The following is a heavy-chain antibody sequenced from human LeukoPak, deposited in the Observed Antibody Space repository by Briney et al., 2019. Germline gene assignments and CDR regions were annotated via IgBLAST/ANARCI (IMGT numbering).Heavy chain of an antibody. J-gene: IGHJ4*02. V-gene: IGHV3-53*01. D-gene: IGHD3-3*01. CDR2: IYRDGRT. CDR1: GLTVSQSY. CDR3: ARDEYYYTSGLDY. Sequence: GGSLRLSCAASGLTVSQSYMTWVRQAPGKGLECVSVIYRDGRTGYADSVEGRFTISRDNSKNTVFLQMNSLRAEDTAVYYCARDEYYYTSGLDYWGQGTLVTVAS.